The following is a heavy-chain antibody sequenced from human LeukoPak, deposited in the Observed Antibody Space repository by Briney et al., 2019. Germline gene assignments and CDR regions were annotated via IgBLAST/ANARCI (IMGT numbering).Heavy chain of an antibody. J-gene: IGHJ4*02. Sequence: GGSLRLSCAASGFIFNNNWMSWVRQAPGKGLEWVANIMRDGSREYYVDSVKGRFIISRDNAKNSLYLQMNTLRPEDTAVYYCARERQNKDFWSGGDYWGQGTLVTVSS. CDR2: IMRDGSRE. D-gene: IGHD3-3*01. CDR1: GFIFNNNW. V-gene: IGHV3-7*01. CDR3: ARERQNKDFWSGGDY.